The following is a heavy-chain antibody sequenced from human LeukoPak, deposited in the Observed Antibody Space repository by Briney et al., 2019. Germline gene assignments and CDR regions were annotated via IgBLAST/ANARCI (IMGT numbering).Heavy chain of an antibody. D-gene: IGHD3-10*01. CDR3: ARDQLMWFGELSRHYYYYYMDV. J-gene: IGHJ6*03. CDR1: GYTFTGYY. V-gene: IGHV1-2*02. CDR2: INPNSGGT. Sequence: ASVKVSCKASGYTFTGYYMHWVRQAPGQGLEWMGWINPNSGGTNYAQKFQGRVTMTRDTSISTAYMELSRLRSDDTAVYYCARDQLMWFGELSRHYYYYYMDVWGKGTTVTVSS.